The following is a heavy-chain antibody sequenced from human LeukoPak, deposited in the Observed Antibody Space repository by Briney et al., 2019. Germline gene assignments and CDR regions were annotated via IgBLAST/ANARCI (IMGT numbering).Heavy chain of an antibody. D-gene: IGHD3-10*01. CDR2: IYYSGST. J-gene: IGHJ4*02. Sequence: PSETLSLTCTVSGGSISSDYWSWFRQPPGKGLEWIGYIYYSGSTNYNPSLKSRVTISVDTSKNQFSLKLSSVTAADTAVYYCARLTSGTHPNFDYWGQGTLVTVSS. CDR3: ARLTSGTHPNFDY. V-gene: IGHV4-59*01. CDR1: GGSISSDY.